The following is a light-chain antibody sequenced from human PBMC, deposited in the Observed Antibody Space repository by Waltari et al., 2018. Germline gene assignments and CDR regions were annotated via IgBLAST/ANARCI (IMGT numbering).Light chain of an antibody. V-gene: IGLV2-14*01. J-gene: IGLJ1*01. CDR3: SSYTTSSAPGV. Sequence: QSALTQPASVSAPPGQSITISCSGTDSDVGSYGFVSRYQQHPGKAPHLIIYEVSNRPSGMSNRFSASKSGNTASLTISGLQAEDEADYYCSSYTTSSAPGVFGTGTRVTVL. CDR1: DSDVGSYGF. CDR2: EVS.